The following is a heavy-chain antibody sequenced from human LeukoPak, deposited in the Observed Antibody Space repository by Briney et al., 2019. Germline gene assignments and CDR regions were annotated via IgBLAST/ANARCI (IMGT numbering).Heavy chain of an antibody. V-gene: IGHV1-8*01. CDR2: MNPNSGNT. CDR1: GYTFTSYD. Sequence: GASVKVSCKASGYTFTSYDINWVRQATGQGLEWMGWMNPNSGNTGYAQKFQGRVTMTRNTSISTAYMELSSLRSEDTAVYYCARKGAIFGVVIIPYYGMDVWGQGTTVTVSS. CDR3: ARKGAIFGVVIIPYYGMDV. D-gene: IGHD3-3*01. J-gene: IGHJ6*02.